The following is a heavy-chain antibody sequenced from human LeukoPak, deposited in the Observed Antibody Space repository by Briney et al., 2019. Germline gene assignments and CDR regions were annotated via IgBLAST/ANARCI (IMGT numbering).Heavy chain of an antibody. CDR3: ARRREATYYYDSSGYYPPPNWFDP. J-gene: IGHJ5*02. CDR2: INHSGST. V-gene: IGHV4-34*01. CDR1: GGSFSGYY. D-gene: IGHD3-22*01. Sequence: PSETLSLTCAVYGGSFSGYYWSWIRQPPGKGLEWIGEINHSGSTNYNPSLKSRVTISVDTSKNQFSLKLSSVTAADTAVYYCARRREATYYYDSSGYYPPPNWFDPWGQGTLVTVSS.